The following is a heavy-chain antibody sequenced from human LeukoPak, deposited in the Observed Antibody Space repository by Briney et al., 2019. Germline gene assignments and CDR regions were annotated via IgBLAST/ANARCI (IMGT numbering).Heavy chain of an antibody. D-gene: IGHD5-18*01. CDR2: ISSSSSYI. CDR3: ARSRGYSYGYGFDY. Sequence: PGGSLRLSCAASGFTFSSCSMNWVRQAPGKGLEWVSSISSSSSYIYYADSVKGRFTISRDNAKNSLYLQMNSLRAEDTAVYYCARSRGYSYGYGFDYWGQGTLVTVSS. V-gene: IGHV3-21*01. J-gene: IGHJ4*02. CDR1: GFTFSSCS.